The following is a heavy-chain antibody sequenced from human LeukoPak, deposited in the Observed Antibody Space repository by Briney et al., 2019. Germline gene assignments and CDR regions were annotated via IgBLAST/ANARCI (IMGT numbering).Heavy chain of an antibody. V-gene: IGHV4-59*08. Sequence: PSETLSLTCTVSGGSISSYYWSWIRQPPGKGLEWIGYIYYSGSTNYNPSLKSRVTILVDTSKNQFSLKLSSVTAADTAVYYCARLPLHFSIAAAGGYYYYGMDVWGQGTTVTVSS. CDR1: GGSISSYY. D-gene: IGHD6-13*01. J-gene: IGHJ6*02. CDR3: ARLPLHFSIAAAGGYYYYGMDV. CDR2: IYYSGST.